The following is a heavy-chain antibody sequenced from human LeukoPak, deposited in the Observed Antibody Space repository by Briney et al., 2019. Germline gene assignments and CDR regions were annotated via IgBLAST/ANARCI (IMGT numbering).Heavy chain of an antibody. CDR1: GFTFDDYA. CDR2: ISWNSGSI. CDR3: AKPYYYDSSGTFDY. D-gene: IGHD3-22*01. V-gene: IGHV3-9*01. J-gene: IGHJ4*02. Sequence: GGSLRLSCAASGFTFDDYAMHWVRQAPGKGLEWVSGISWNSGSIGYADSVKGRFTISRDNSKNTLYLQMNSLRAEDTAVYYCAKPYYYDSSGTFDYWGQGTLVTVSS.